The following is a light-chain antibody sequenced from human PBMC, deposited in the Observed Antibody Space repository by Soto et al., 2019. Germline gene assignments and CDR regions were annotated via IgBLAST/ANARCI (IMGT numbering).Light chain of an antibody. Sequence: EIVMTQSPATLSLSPGERATLSCRASQTISARHLAWYQQKPGQAPRLLIYGASSRATGIPDRLSGSGSGTDFTLTISRLEPEDFAVYYCQQYGASPQTFGQGTKVDIK. CDR3: QQYGASPQT. V-gene: IGKV3-20*01. CDR2: GAS. CDR1: QTISARH. J-gene: IGKJ1*01.